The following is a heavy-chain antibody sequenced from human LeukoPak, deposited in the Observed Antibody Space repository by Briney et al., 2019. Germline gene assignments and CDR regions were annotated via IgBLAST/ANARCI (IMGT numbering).Heavy chain of an antibody. CDR1: GGSFSAYY. CDR3: ARQTRRSSSNDFGY. J-gene: IGHJ4*02. D-gene: IGHD2-2*01. V-gene: IGHV4-34*01. CDR2: INGSGYT. Sequence: SETLSLTCAVYGGSFSAYYWSWIRQPPGKGLEWIGEINGSGYTNYNPSLKSRVTISADTSKNQFSLRLNSMTAADTAVYYCARQTRRSSSNDFGYWGQGTLVTVSS.